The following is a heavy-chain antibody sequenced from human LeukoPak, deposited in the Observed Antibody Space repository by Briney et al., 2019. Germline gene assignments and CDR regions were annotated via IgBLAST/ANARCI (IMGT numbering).Heavy chain of an antibody. CDR3: ASSVVVPATTRYYYYGMDV. V-gene: IGHV4-34*01. Sequence: SETLSLTCAVYGGSFSGYYWSWIRQPPGKGLEWIGEINHSGSTNYNPSLKSRVTISVDTSKNQFSLELSSVTAADTAVYYCASSVVVPATTRYYYYGMDVWGQGTTVTVSS. J-gene: IGHJ6*02. CDR2: INHSGST. CDR1: GGSFSGYY. D-gene: IGHD2-2*01.